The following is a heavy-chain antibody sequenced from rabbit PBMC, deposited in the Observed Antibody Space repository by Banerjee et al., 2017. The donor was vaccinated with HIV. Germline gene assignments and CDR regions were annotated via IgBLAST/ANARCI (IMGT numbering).Heavy chain of an antibody. D-gene: IGHD4-2*01. Sequence: QQLEESGGDLVKPGASLTLTCKASGFDLSSYYYMCWVRQAPGKGLEWIGCIYAGSGSTWYASWVISRFTISKTSSTTVTLQMTSLTAADTATYFCAREPDSNNWFDFNLWGPGTLVTVS. CDR2: IYAGSGST. J-gene: IGHJ4*01. CDR3: AREPDSNNWFDFNL. V-gene: IGHV1S40*01. CDR1: GFDLSSYYY.